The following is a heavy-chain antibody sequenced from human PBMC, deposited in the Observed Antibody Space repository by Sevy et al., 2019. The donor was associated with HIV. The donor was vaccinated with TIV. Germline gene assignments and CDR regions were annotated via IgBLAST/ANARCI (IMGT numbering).Heavy chain of an antibody. CDR3: VKEVEGYNYDSSGSFGL. J-gene: IGHJ4*02. CDR2: ISGSSYST. D-gene: IGHD3-22*01. Sequence: GGSLRLSCAASGFNFNTFAMSWVRLAPGKGLEWVSAISGSSYSTDYANSVKGRFTISRDNSKNTLYLQMNSLRAEDTAVYYCVKEVEGYNYDSSGSFGLWGQGTLVTVSS. V-gene: IGHV3-23*01. CDR1: GFNFNTFA.